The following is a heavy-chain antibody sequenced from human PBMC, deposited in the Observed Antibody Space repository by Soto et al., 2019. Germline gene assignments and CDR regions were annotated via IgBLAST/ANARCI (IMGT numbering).Heavy chain of an antibody. J-gene: IGHJ4*02. CDR1: GSSISSYY. Sequence: SETLSLTCTLSGSSISSYYWSWIRQPPGKGLEWIGYIYYSGSTYYNPSLKSRVTISVDTSKNQFSLKLSSVTAADTAVYYCARPPDYYDSSGYVDYFDYWGQGTLVTVSS. CDR3: ARPPDYYDSSGYVDYFDY. CDR2: IYYSGST. D-gene: IGHD3-22*01. V-gene: IGHV4-59*04.